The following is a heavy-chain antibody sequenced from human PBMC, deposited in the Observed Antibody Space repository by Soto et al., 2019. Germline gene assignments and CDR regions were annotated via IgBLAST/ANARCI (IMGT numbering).Heavy chain of an antibody. CDR2: ISNSGSSI. V-gene: IGHV3-48*03. D-gene: IGHD1-7*01. CDR3: ARESGENWTYEAH. Sequence: GSLRLSCAASGFTLSSYMMNWVRQAPGQGLEWISYISNSGSSIDYADSVKGRFTISRDNAKNSLYLQMNSLRAADTALYYCARESGENWTYEAHWGQGTLVTVSS. CDR1: GFTLSSYM. J-gene: IGHJ1*01.